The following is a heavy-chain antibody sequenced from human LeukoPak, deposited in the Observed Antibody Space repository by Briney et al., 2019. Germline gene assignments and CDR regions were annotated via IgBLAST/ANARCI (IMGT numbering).Heavy chain of an antibody. Sequence: SETLSLTCAVYGGSFSGYYWSWIRQPPGKGLEWIGEINHSGSTNYNPSLKSRVTISVDTSKNQFSLQLSSVTAADTAVYYCARERFGFPGDYWGQGTLVTVSS. J-gene: IGHJ4*02. CDR2: INHSGST. D-gene: IGHD3-16*01. V-gene: IGHV4-34*01. CDR1: GGSFSGYY. CDR3: ARERFGFPGDY.